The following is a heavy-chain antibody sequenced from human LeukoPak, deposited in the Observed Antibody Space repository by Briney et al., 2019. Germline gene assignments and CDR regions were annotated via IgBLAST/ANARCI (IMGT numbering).Heavy chain of an antibody. CDR1: GFTFSSHA. Sequence: PGGSLRLSCAASGFTFSSHAMSWVRQAPGKGLEWVSAISTGGGSTYYADSVKGRFTISRDNSKNTLYLQMNSLRAEDTAVYYCAKARSPYCGGDCYPLDSWGQGTLVTVSS. J-gene: IGHJ4*02. V-gene: IGHV3-23*01. CDR3: AKARSPYCGGDCYPLDS. D-gene: IGHD2-21*02. CDR2: ISTGGGST.